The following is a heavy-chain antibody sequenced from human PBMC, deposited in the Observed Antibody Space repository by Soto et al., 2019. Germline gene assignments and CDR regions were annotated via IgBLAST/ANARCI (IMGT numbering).Heavy chain of an antibody. CDR2: INHSGST. V-gene: IGHV4-34*01. J-gene: IGHJ6*02. Sequence: SETLSLTCAVYGGSFSGYYWSWIRQPPGKGLEWIGEINHSGSTNYNPSLKSRVTISVDTSKNQFSLKLSSVTAADTAVYYCARASGQRTYYYYGMDVWGQGTTVTVSS. CDR1: GGSFSGYY. CDR3: ARASGQRTYYYYGMDV.